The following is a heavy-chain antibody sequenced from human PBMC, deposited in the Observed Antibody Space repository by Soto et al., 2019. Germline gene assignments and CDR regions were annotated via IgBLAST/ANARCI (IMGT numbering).Heavy chain of an antibody. Sequence: PGGSLRLSCAASGFTFSSHWLHWVRQAPGKGLVWVARINTDGSSTSYADSVKGRFTISRDNARNTLYLQMDSLRAEDTAVYYCARDTNGLSYWGQGTLVTVSS. CDR1: GFTFSSHW. J-gene: IGHJ4*02. CDR3: ARDTNGLSY. CDR2: INTDGSST. V-gene: IGHV3-74*01. D-gene: IGHD2-8*01.